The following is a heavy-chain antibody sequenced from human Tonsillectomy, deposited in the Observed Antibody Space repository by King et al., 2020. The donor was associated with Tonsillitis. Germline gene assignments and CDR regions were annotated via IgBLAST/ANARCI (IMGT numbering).Heavy chain of an antibody. Sequence: VQLVESGGGVVQPGRSLRLSCAASGFTFTSYAMHWVRQVPGKGLDWGAVISYDGNNEYYADSVKGRFTISRDNSKNTLYLQVNSLRTEDTAIYYCAREVLNAFDIWGQGTMVTVSS. CDR2: ISYDGNNE. D-gene: IGHD1-14*01. CDR3: AREVLNAFDI. J-gene: IGHJ3*02. CDR1: GFTFTSYA. V-gene: IGHV3-30*04.